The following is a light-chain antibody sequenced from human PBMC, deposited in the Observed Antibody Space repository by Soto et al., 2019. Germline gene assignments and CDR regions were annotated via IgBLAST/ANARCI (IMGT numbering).Light chain of an antibody. V-gene: IGKV1-5*01. CDR1: QSISSW. CDR3: QQYNSYSLT. CDR2: DAS. J-gene: IGKJ1*01. Sequence: DILMTQSPSTLSASVGDIVTITCRASQSISSWLAWYQQKPGKAPKLLIYDASSLESGVPSRFSGSGSGTEFTLTISSLQPDDFATYYCQQYNSYSLTFGQGTQVEIK.